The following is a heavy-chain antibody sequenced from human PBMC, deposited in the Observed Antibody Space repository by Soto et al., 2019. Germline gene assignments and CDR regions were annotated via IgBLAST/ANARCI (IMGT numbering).Heavy chain of an antibody. CDR2: IIPIFGTA. Sequence: QVQLVQSGAEVKKPGSSVKVSCKASGGTFSSYAISWVRQAHGQGLEWMGGIIPIFGTANYAQKFQGRVTITADESTSTAYMELSSLRSEDTAVYYCARGLGTGGSYFYYYGMDVWDQGTTVTVSS. D-gene: IGHD1-26*01. CDR3: ARGLGTGGSYFYYYGMDV. CDR1: GGTFSSYA. J-gene: IGHJ6*02. V-gene: IGHV1-69*12.